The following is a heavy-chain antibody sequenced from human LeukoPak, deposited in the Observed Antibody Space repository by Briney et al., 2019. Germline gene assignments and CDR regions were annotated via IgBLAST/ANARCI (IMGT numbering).Heavy chain of an antibody. D-gene: IGHD3-9*01. J-gene: IGHJ4*02. CDR3: ARETGSYDILTGYSRTYYFDY. CDR1: GFTFDDYA. CDR2: ISWNSGSI. Sequence: PGGSLRLSCAASGFTFDDYAMHWVRQAPGKGLEWVSGISWNSGSIGYADFVKGRFTISRDNAKNSLYLQMNSLRAEDTAVYYCARETGSYDILTGYSRTYYFDYWGQGTLVTVSS. V-gene: IGHV3-9*01.